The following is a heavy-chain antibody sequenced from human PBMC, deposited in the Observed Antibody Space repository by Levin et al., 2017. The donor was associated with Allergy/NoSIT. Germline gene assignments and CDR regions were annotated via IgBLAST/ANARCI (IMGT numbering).Heavy chain of an antibody. D-gene: IGHD3-10*01. V-gene: IGHV1-2*02. CDR2: INPNSGGT. J-gene: IGHJ6*02. CDR3: ARDLPSGSPWGYYYGMDV. CDR1: GYTFTGYY. Sequence: ASVKVSCKASGYTFTGYYMHWVRQAPGQGLEWMGWINPNSGGTNYAQKFQGRVTMTRDTSISTAYMELSRLRSDDTAVYYCARDLPSGSPWGYYYGMDVWGQGTTVTVSS.